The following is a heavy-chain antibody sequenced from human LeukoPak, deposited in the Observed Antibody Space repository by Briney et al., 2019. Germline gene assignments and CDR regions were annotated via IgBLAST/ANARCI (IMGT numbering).Heavy chain of an antibody. CDR2: INPDGGNT. CDR3: ARIRDGYNDAYDI. CDR1: GYTFTNSY. J-gene: IGHJ3*02. D-gene: IGHD5-24*01. V-gene: IGHV1-46*01. Sequence: ASVKVSCKASGYTFTNSYIHWVRQAPGQVLEWMGLINPDGGNTNYAQNFQGRVTLTMDTSTSTVYMDLSSLRSEDTAIYYCARIRDGYNDAYDIWGQGTVVTVPS.